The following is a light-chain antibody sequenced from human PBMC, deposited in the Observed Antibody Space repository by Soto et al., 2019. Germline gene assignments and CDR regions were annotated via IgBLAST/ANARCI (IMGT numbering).Light chain of an antibody. CDR2: AAS. CDR3: QQSYCTPLT. Sequence: DIQMTQSPSSLSASVGDRVTITCRASQSISSYLNWYQQKPGKAPKLLIYAASSLQSGVPSRFSGSGSGTDFTLSISSLQSVDFSTYYCQQSYCTPLTFGGGTKVEIK. V-gene: IGKV1-39*01. CDR1: QSISSY. J-gene: IGKJ4*01.